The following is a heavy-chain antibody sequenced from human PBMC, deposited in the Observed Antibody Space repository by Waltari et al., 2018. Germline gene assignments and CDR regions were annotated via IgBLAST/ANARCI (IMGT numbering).Heavy chain of an antibody. CDR2: IRRKTDGGTA. J-gene: IGHJ6*02. CDR1: GFTFSNAW. CDR3: IHYYRYAMDA. D-gene: IGHD3-22*01. Sequence: EVQLVESGGGLVKPGGSLRLSCAAAGFTFSNAWVSWVRQAPGMGRGGVGRIRRKTDGGTAAYAAPVEGRFTISRDDSENTLFLQMNSLRSEDTAVYYCIHYYRYAMDAWGQGTAVTVSS. V-gene: IGHV3-15*01.